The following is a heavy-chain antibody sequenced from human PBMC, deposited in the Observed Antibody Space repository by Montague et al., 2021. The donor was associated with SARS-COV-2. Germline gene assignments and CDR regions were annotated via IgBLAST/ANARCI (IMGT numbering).Heavy chain of an antibody. CDR2: ISDSGST. D-gene: IGHD3-22*01. CDR1: GGSLNNYY. Sequence: SETLSLTCTVSGGSLNNYYWSWIRQPPGKGLEWVGYISDSGSTNYNPSLQSRVTISVDTARNQFSLKLLSVTAADTAVYYCARVDSRGSGDYWGQGILVSVSS. J-gene: IGHJ4*02. V-gene: IGHV4-59*08. CDR3: ARVDSRGSGDY.